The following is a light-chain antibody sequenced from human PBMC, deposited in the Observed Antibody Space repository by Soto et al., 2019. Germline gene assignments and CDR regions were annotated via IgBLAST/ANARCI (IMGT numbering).Light chain of an antibody. J-gene: IGKJ5*01. Sequence: DIQMTQSPSSLTASVGDSVTITCQASQDITNYLNWYQQKPGKAPKLLIYDASNLEPGVPSRFSGRGSGTDFTFSISSLQPEEIATDYGQHYDDMPPAFGQGTRLDIK. CDR1: QDITNY. V-gene: IGKV1-33*01. CDR3: QHYDDMPPA. CDR2: DAS.